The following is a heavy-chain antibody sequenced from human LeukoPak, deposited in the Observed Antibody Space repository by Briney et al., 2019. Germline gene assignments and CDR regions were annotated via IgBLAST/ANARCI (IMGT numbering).Heavy chain of an antibody. V-gene: IGHV4-59*11. J-gene: IGHJ4*02. CDR1: GGSISSHY. CDR3: ARGSWRYYDSSGYDY. CDR2: IYYSGST. D-gene: IGHD3-22*01. Sequence: PSETLSLTCTVSGGSISSHYWSWIRQPPGKGLEWIGYIYYSGSTNYNPSLKSRVTISVDTSKNQFSPKLSSVTAADTAVYYCARGSWRYYDSSGYDYWGQGTLVTVSS.